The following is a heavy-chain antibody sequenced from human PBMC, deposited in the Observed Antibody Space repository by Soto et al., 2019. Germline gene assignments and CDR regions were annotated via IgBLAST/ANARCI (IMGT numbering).Heavy chain of an antibody. J-gene: IGHJ4*02. CDR2: ISSSSSYI. CDR3: SRVAPPYSSIWYPLSARGCELPPDY. CDR1: GFTFSSYS. V-gene: IGHV3-21*01. Sequence: GGSLRLSCAASGFTFSSYSMDWVRQAPGKGLEWVSSISSSSSYIYYADSVKGRFTISRDNAKNSLYLQMNSLRAEDTAVYYCSRVAPPYSSIWYPLSARGCELPPDYWGQGTLVTVSA. D-gene: IGHD6-13*01.